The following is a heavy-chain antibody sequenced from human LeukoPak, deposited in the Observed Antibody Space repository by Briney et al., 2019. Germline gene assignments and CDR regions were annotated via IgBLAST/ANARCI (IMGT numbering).Heavy chain of an antibody. Sequence: PGGSLRLSCAASGFTFSSYGMHWVRQAPGKGLEWVAVIWYDGSNKYYADSVKGRFTISRDNAKNTLYLQMNSLRAEDTAVYYCAREGGSGSYYIDYWGTGILVTV. J-gene: IGHJ4*01. V-gene: IGHV3-33*01. D-gene: IGHD3-10*01. CDR2: IWYDGSNK. CDR3: AREGGSGSYYIDY. CDR1: GFTFSSYG.